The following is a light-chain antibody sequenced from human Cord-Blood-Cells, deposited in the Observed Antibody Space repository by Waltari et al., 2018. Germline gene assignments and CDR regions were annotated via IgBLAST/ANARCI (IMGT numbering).Light chain of an antibody. Sequence: QSALTQPPSASGSPGQSVTISCTGTSSDVGGYNYVSWYQQHPGKAPKLMIYEVSKRPSGVPGRFSGSKSGNTASLTVSGLQAEDEADYYCSSYAGSNNEVFGGRTKLTVL. CDR2: EVS. CDR3: SSYAGSNNEV. CDR1: SSDVGGYNY. V-gene: IGLV2-8*01. J-gene: IGLJ3*02.